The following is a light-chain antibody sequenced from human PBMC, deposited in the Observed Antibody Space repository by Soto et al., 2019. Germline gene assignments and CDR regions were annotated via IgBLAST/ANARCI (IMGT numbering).Light chain of an antibody. CDR2: EAS. V-gene: IGKV1-5*03. CDR3: LQYYTYPFT. J-gene: IGKJ4*01. Sequence: DIQMTQFPSTLSASVGDRITITCRASQSIGTSLAWYRQRPGKTPNLLIYEASSLESGVPSSFSGSGSGSDFTLTFSSLQPDDFATYFCLQYYTYPFTFGGGTKVEIQ. CDR1: QSIGTS.